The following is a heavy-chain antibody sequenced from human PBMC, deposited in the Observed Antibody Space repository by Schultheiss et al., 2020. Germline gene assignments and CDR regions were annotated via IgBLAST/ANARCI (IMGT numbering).Heavy chain of an antibody. V-gene: IGHV4-30-4*01. CDR3: ARVRAWDWFDP. Sequence: SRTLSLTCTVSGGSISSGDYYWSWIRQPPGKGLEWIGYIYYSGSTYYNPSLKSRVTISVDTSKNQFSLKLSSVTAADTAVYYCARVRAWDWFDPWGQGTLVTVSS. CDR2: IYYSGST. D-gene: IGHD3-16*01. J-gene: IGHJ5*02. CDR1: GGSISSGDYY.